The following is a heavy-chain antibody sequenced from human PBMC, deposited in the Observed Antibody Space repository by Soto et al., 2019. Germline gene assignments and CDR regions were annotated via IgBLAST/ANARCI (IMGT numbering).Heavy chain of an antibody. V-gene: IGHV1-18*01. J-gene: IGHJ1*01. D-gene: IGHD3-22*01. CDR3: ARDLGYYYDSSGFYSYFQY. CDR1: GYTFTNYG. CDR2: ISAYNGNT. Sequence: QVQLVQSGAEVKKPGASVKVSCKTSGYTFTNYGITWVRQAPGQGLEWMGWISAYNGNTGYTRKLQGRVTITTDTSTSTAYMELRSLRSDDTAVYYCARDLGYYYDSSGFYSYFQYWGQGTLVTVSS.